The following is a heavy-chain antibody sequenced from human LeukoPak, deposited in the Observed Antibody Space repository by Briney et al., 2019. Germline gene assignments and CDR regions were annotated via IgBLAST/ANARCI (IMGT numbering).Heavy chain of an antibody. Sequence: SGTLSLTCTVSGGSINSSGYYWGWIRQPPGKGLEWLGSIYYSGSSFNNPSLKGRVAVSVDTSKNQFSLKLSSVTAADTAVYYCARDGRIHSAFIDTLSLPLSVPIWGQGTLVTVSS. CDR3: ARDGRIHSAFIDTLSLPLSVPI. V-gene: IGHV4-39*07. CDR2: IYYSGSS. CDR1: GGSINSSGYY. J-gene: IGHJ4*02. D-gene: IGHD2-15*01.